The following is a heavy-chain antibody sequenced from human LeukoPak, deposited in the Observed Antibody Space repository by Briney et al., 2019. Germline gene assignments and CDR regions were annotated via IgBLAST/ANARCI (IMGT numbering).Heavy chain of an antibody. CDR3: ARAPPSRTYDFDYYGMDV. D-gene: IGHD3-3*01. V-gene: IGHV1-18*01. J-gene: IGHJ6*02. CDR2: ISAYNGNT. CDR1: GYTFTSYG. Sequence: GASVSVSCKASGYTFTSYGISWVRQAPGQGLEWMGWISAYNGNTNYAQKLQGSVTMTTDTSTSTAYMELRSLRSDDTAVYYCARAPPSRTYDFDYYGMDVWGQGTTVTVSS.